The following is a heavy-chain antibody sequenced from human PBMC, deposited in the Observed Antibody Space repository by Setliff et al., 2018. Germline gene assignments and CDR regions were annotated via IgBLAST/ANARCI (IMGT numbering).Heavy chain of an antibody. D-gene: IGHD3-10*01. CDR3: ARVRSYGSGNYYYYYYDMDV. CDR1: GGTFSSYA. V-gene: IGHV1-69*06. J-gene: IGHJ6*02. CDR2: IIPIFGTA. Sequence: SVKVSCKASGGTFSSYAITWVRQAPGQGLEWMGRIIPIFGTANYAQKFQGRVTITADKSTSTAYMELSSLRSEDTAVYYCARVRSYGSGNYYYYYYDMDVWGQGTTVTVSS.